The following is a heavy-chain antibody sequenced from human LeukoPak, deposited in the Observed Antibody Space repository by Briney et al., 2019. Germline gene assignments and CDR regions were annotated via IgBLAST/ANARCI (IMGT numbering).Heavy chain of an antibody. J-gene: IGHJ5*02. D-gene: IGHD2-2*01. CDR2: IIPILGIA. CDR3: ARDIDIVVVPAAMGSWFDP. V-gene: IGHV1-69*04. CDR1: GGTFSSYT. Sequence: SVKVSCKASGGTFSSYTISWVRQAPGQGLEWMGRIIPILGIANYAQKFQGRVTITADKSTSTAYMELSSLRSGDTAVYYCARDIDIVVVPAAMGSWFDPWGQGTLVTVSS.